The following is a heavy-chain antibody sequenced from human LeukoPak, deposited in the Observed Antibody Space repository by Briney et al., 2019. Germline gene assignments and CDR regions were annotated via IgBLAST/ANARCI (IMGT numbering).Heavy chain of an antibody. CDR1: GYTFTSYD. J-gene: IGHJ4*02. V-gene: IGHV1-8*03. CDR3: ARGRSGITIFGVVIYYFDY. D-gene: IGHD3-3*01. CDR2: MNPNSGNT. Sequence: ASVKVSCKASGYTFTSYDINWVRQATGQGLEWMGWMNPNSGNTGYAQKFQGRVTITRNTSISTAYMELSSLRSEDTAVYYCARGRSGITIFGVVIYYFDYWGQRTLVTVSS.